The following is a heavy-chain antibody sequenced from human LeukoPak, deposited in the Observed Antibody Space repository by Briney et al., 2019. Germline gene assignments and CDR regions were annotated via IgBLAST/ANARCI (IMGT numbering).Heavy chain of an antibody. CDR1: GFIVSSTH. D-gene: IGHD3-22*01. CDR2: TYTGGNS. J-gene: IGHJ3*02. CDR3: ARGGRGSAAVVAPRSFDI. Sequence: GGSLRLSCEASGFIVSSTHMVWVRQAPGKGLEWVSVTYTGGNSYYAGSVQGRFIISRDISKNTLYLQMNNLRAEDSALYYCARGGRGSAAVVAPRSFDIWGQGTMVTVSS. V-gene: IGHV3-53*01.